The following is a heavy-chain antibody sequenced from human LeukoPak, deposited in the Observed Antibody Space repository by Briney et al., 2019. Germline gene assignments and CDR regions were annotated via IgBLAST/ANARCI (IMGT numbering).Heavy chain of an antibody. CDR1: GFTFSSYA. V-gene: IGHV3-64*01. J-gene: IGHJ4*02. CDR3: ARSAEEYSSGWYYFDS. D-gene: IGHD6-19*01. CDR2: ISSNGGST. Sequence: GGSLRLSCAASGFTFSSYAMHWVRRAPGKGLEYVSAISSNGGSTYYANSVKGRFTISRDNSKNTLYLQMGSLRAEDMAVYYCARSAEEYSSGWYYFDSWGQGTLVTVSS.